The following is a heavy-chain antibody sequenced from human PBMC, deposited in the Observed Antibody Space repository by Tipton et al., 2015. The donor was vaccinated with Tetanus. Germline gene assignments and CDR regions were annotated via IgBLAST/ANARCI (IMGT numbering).Heavy chain of an antibody. Sequence: GSLRLSCAASGFTFSNYVMNWVRQAPGKGLEWVSVSYSGGSYAYYADSVKGRFTTSRDNSKNTLYLQMNSLRAEDTAVYYCARGTSRIVYYFDYWGQGTLVTVSS. V-gene: IGHV3-NL1*01. CDR1: GFTFSNYV. J-gene: IGHJ4*02. CDR3: ARGTSRIVYYFDY. CDR2: SYSGGSYA. D-gene: IGHD2-21*01.